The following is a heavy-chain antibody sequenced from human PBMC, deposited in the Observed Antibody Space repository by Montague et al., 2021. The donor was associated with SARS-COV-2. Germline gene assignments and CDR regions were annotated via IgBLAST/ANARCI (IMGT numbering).Heavy chain of an antibody. CDR3: ATLPSGITIFGVVQGYYFDD. D-gene: IGHD3-3*01. V-gene: IGHV4-59*04. Sequence: SETLSLTCTVSGGSISSYYRGWIRQPPGKGLEWIGFKYYSGSTYYNPTLKSRVTISVDTSKNQFSLKLSSVTAADTAVYYCATLPSGITIFGVVQGYYFDDWGQGTLVTVSS. J-gene: IGHJ4*02. CDR2: KYYSGST. CDR1: GGSISSYY.